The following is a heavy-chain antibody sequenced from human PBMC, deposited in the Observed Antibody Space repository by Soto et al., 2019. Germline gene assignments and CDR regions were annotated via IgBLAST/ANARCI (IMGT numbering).Heavy chain of an antibody. CDR1: GGSFSGYY. D-gene: IGHD2-15*01. CDR2: INHSGST. V-gene: IGHV4-34*01. Sequence: QVQLQQWGAGLLKPSETLSLTCAVYGGSFSGYYWSWIRQPPGKGLEWIGEINHSGSTNYNPSLKSRVTISVETYKNQFSLKLSSVTAADTAVYYCACLPVVAATHYYYYGMDVWGQGTTVTVSS. J-gene: IGHJ6*02. CDR3: ACLPVVAATHYYYYGMDV.